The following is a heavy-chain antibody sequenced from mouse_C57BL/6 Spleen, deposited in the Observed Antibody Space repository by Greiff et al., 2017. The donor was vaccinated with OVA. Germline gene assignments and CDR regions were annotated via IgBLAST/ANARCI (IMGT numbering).Heavy chain of an antibody. CDR3: TTFGYYAYAMDY. Sequence: EVQLQESGAELARPGASVKLSCTASGFNIKDDYMHWVKQRPEQGLEWIGWIDPENGDTEYASKFQGKATITADTSSNTAYLQLSSLTSEDTAVYYCTTFGYYAYAMDYWGQGTSVTVSS. CDR1: GFNIKDDY. D-gene: IGHD2-3*01. CDR2: IDPENGDT. V-gene: IGHV14-4*01. J-gene: IGHJ4*01.